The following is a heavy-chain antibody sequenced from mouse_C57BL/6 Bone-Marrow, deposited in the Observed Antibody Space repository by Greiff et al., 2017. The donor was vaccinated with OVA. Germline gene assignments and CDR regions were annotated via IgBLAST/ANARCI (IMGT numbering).Heavy chain of an antibody. Sequence: DVQLVESGGGLVQPGGSLKLSCAASGFTFSDYYMYWVRQTPEKRLEWVAYISNGGGSTYYPDTVKGRFTISRDNAKNTLYLQMSRLKSEDTAMYYCARQGSSGTRFAYWGQGTLVTVSA. CDR2: ISNGGGST. CDR3: ARQGSSGTRFAY. J-gene: IGHJ3*01. CDR1: GFTFSDYY. D-gene: IGHD3-2*02. V-gene: IGHV5-12*01.